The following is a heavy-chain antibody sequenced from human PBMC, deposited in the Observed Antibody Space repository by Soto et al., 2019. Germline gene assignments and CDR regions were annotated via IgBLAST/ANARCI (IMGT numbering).Heavy chain of an antibody. V-gene: IGHV4-31*03. J-gene: IGHJ6*02. Sequence: SETLSLTCTVSGGSISSGGYYWSWIRQHPGKGLEWIGCIYYSGSTYYNPSLKSRVTISVDTSKNQFSLKLSSVTAADTAVYYCARVPRGYYDILTGPAYYYYYGMDVWGQGTTVTVSS. D-gene: IGHD3-9*01. CDR1: GGSISSGGYY. CDR2: IYYSGST. CDR3: ARVPRGYYDILTGPAYYYYYGMDV.